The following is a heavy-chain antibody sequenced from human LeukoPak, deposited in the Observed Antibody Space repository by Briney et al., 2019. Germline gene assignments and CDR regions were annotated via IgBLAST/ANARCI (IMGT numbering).Heavy chain of an antibody. CDR2: IYYSGST. Sequence: SETLSRTCTVSGGSISSYYCSWVRQPPRKGLEWFGYIYYSGSTNYNPSLKSRVTISVDTSKNQFSLKLSSVTAADTAVYYCARAYRNSRNNWFDPWGQGTLVTVSS. V-gene: IGHV4-59*13. D-gene: IGHD1-14*01. CDR3: ARAYRNSRNNWFDP. CDR1: GGSISSYY. J-gene: IGHJ5*02.